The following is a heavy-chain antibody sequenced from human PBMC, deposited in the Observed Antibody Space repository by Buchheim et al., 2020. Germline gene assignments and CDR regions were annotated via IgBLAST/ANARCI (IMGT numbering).Heavy chain of an antibody. D-gene: IGHD4-11*01. Sequence: EVQLVESGGGLVQPGGSLRLSCAASGFTFSSYAMSWVRQAPGKGLEWVSAISGSGGSTYYADSVKGRFTISRDNSKNTLYLQMTSLRAEDTAVYYCAKDRIASDSKKAGGGMDVWGQGTT. CDR2: ISGSGGST. V-gene: IGHV3-23*04. CDR1: GFTFSSYA. CDR3: AKDRIASDSKKAGGGMDV. J-gene: IGHJ6*02.